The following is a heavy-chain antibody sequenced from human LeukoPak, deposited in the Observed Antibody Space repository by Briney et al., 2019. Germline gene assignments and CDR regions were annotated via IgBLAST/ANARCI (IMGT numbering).Heavy chain of an antibody. CDR3: ARDYYDFWSGYSAHDAFDM. V-gene: IGHV3-53*05. J-gene: IGHJ3*02. CDR1: GFTVSSNY. D-gene: IGHD3-3*01. Sequence: GGSLRLSCAASGFTVSSNYMSWVRQAPGKGLEWVSVIYSGGSTYYADSVKGRFTISRDNSKNTLYLQMNSLRAEDTAVYYCARDYYDFWSGYSAHDAFDMWGQGTMVSVSS. CDR2: IYSGGST.